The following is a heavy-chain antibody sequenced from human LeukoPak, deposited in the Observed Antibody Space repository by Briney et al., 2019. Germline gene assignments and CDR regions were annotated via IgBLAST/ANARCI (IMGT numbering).Heavy chain of an antibody. J-gene: IGHJ1*01. CDR3: ARDRVGSGWYTGYFQH. CDR2: IYYSGST. V-gene: IGHV4-61*08. CDR1: GGSISSGGYS. Sequence: SETLSLTCAVSGGSISSGGYSWSWIRQPPGKGLEWIGYIYYSGSTNYNPSLKSRVTISVDTSKNQFSLKLSSVTAADTAVYYCARDRVGSGWYTGYFQHWGQGTLVTVSS. D-gene: IGHD6-19*01.